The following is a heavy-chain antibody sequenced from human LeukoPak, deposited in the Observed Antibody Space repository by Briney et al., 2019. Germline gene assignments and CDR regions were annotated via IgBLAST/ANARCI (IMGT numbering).Heavy chain of an antibody. CDR1: GGSISSYY. CDR2: IYYSGST. Sequence: PSETLSLTCTVSGGSISSYYWSWIRQPPGKGPEWIGYIYYSGSTNYNPSLKSRVTISVDTSKNQFSLKLSSVTAADTAVYYCARASIFPAYYYYMDVWGKGTTVTVSS. V-gene: IGHV4-59*01. D-gene: IGHD3-3*01. J-gene: IGHJ6*03. CDR3: ARASIFPAYYYYMDV.